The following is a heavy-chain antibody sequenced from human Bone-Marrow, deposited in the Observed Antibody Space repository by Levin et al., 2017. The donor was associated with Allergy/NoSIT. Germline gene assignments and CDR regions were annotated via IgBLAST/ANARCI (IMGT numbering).Heavy chain of an antibody. CDR2: IDPTGTAR. CDR3: ASLENY. J-gene: IGHJ4*02. CDR1: GFSFSTSW. V-gene: IGHV3-74*01. Sequence: GGSLRLSCAASGFSFSTSWMHWVRQVPGKGLVWVSRIDPTGTARSYGESVQGRFTVSRDNAKKMMYLQMDSLRDEDTAVYYCASLENYWGQGILVTVSS. D-gene: IGHD2/OR15-2a*01.